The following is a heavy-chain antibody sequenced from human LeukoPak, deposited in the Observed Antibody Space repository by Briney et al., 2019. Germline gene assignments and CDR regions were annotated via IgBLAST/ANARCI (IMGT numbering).Heavy chain of an antibody. CDR3: ARGTAMVTHFDY. V-gene: IGHV4-59*01. J-gene: IGHJ4*02. CDR2: IYYSGTT. Sequence: SETLSLTCTVSGGSLSRYYWTWIRQPPGKGLEWIGYIYYSGTTDYNPSLKGRGTISIDTAMNQFSLSLTSVTAADTAVYYCARGTAMVTHFDYWGQGTLVTVSS. CDR1: GGSLSRYY. D-gene: IGHD5-18*01.